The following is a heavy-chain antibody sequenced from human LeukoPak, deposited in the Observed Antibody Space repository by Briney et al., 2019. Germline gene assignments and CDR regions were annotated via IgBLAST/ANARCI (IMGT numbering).Heavy chain of an antibody. CDR3: AKVIYDFWSGYFDY. V-gene: IGHV3-23*01. J-gene: IGHJ4*02. Sequence: GGSLRLSCAASGFRFSGYAMNWVRQAPGRGLEWVSAISGSGGTPYYADSVRGRSTISRDNSRSTVYLQMNSLRAEDTAVYYCAKVIYDFWSGYFDYWGQGSLVAVSS. CDR2: ISGSGGTP. D-gene: IGHD3-3*01. CDR1: GFRFSGYA.